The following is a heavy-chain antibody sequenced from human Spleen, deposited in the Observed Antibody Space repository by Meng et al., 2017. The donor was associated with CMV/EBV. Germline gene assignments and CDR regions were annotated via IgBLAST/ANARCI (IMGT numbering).Heavy chain of an antibody. J-gene: IGHJ4*02. CDR2: IKQDETEK. CDR3: ARGSSSGLRNFDY. Sequence: GESLKISCAASGFTFSIYWMSWVRQAPGKGLEWVANIKQDETEKNYVDSVKGRFTISRDNAKNSLYLQMNSLRAEDTAVYYCARGSSSGLRNFDYWGQGTLVTRLL. CDR1: GFTFSIYW. D-gene: IGHD6-6*01. V-gene: IGHV3-7*01.